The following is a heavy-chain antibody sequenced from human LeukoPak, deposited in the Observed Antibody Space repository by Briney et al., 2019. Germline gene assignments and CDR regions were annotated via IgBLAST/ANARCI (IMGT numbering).Heavy chain of an antibody. J-gene: IGHJ2*01. CDR3: AKDRTVGASSWYFDL. Sequence: GGSLRLSCTASGGTLSSYAMSWARQAPGKGLGGVSGISSSGSGGNTYYADSVKGRFTISRDSSKHTLFLHINTLRAEDTAIYYCAKDRTVGASSWYFDLWARGTLVTVSS. CDR2: ISSSGSGGNT. V-gene: IGHV3-23*01. D-gene: IGHD4-23*01. CDR1: GGTLSSYA.